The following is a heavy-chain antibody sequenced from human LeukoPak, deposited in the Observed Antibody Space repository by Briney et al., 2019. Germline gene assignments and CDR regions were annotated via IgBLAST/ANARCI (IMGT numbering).Heavy chain of an antibody. D-gene: IGHD3-10*01. CDR1: GGTFSSYA. J-gene: IGHJ6*02. CDR3: ATGITMVRGVIFLPKNYYYYGMDV. CDR2: IIPILGIA. V-gene: IGHV1-69*04. Sequence: SVKVSCKASGGTFSSYAISWVRQAPGQGLEWMGGIIPILGIANYAQKFQGRVTITADKSTSTAYMELSSLRSEDTAVYYCATGITMVRGVIFLPKNYYYYGMDVWGQGTTVTVSS.